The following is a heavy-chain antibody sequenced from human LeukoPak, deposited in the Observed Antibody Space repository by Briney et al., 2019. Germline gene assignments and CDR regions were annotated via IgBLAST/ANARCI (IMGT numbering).Heavy chain of an antibody. CDR3: ARGRVVLSNVVVPAANYYYYYYGMDV. CDR1: GGSISSGSYY. V-gene: IGHV4-61*02. D-gene: IGHD2-2*01. J-gene: IGHJ6*02. CDR2: IYTSGST. Sequence: PSQTLSLTCTVSGGSISSGSYYWSWIRQPAGKGLEWIGRIYTSGSTNYNPSLKSRVTISVDTSKNQFSLKLSSVTAADTAVYYCARGRVVLSNVVVPAANYYYYYYGMDVWGQGTTVTVSS.